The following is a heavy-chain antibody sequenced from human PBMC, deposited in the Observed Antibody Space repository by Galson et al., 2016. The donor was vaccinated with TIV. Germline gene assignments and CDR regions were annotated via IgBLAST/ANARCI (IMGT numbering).Heavy chain of an antibody. CDR2: IGGTGIE. Sequence: SLRLSCAGSGFSFSDYYMSWIRQAPGKGLEWISYIGGTGIEYYADSVKGRFTISSDNSRNTLYLQMDRLLVDDTAIYYCAKDHRDGYNYFYYFDYWGQGTLVTVSS. V-gene: IGHV3-11*04. CDR3: AKDHRDGYNYFYYFDY. D-gene: IGHD5-24*01. J-gene: IGHJ4*02. CDR1: GFSFSDYY.